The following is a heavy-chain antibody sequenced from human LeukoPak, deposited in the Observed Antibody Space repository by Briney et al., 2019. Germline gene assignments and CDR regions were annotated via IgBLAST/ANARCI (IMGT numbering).Heavy chain of an antibody. D-gene: IGHD3-10*01. CDR1: GYTFTSYD. CDR3: ARGHDEHYYGSEIIYYYYYYMDV. CDR2: MNPNSGNT. Sequence: GASVKVSCKASGYTFTSYDINWVRQATGQGLEWMGWMNPNSGNTGYAQKFQGRVTITRNTSISTAYTELSSLRSEDTAVYYCARGHDEHYYGSEIIYYYYYYMDVWDKGTTVTVSS. J-gene: IGHJ6*03. V-gene: IGHV1-8*03.